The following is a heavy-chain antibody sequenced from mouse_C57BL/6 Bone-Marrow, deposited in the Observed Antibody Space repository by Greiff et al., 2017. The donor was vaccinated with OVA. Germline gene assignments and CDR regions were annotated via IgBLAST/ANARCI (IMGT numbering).Heavy chain of an antibody. J-gene: IGHJ2*01. CDR3: ARSSDYDSY. Sequence: QVQLKQSGAELVRPGTSVKVSCKASGYAFTNYLIEWVKQRPGQGLEWIGVINPGSGGTNYNEKFKGKATLTADKSSSTAYMQLSSLTSEDSAVYFCARSSDYDSYWGQGTTLTVSS. D-gene: IGHD2-4*01. CDR1: GYAFTNYL. V-gene: IGHV1-54*01. CDR2: INPGSGGT.